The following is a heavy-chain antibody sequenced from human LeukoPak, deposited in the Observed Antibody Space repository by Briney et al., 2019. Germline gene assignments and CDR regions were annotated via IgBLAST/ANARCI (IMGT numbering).Heavy chain of an antibody. CDR2: IIPIFGTA. CDR1: GGTFSSYA. CDR3: AREYFHYYYMDV. Sequence: ASVKVSCKASGGTFSSYAISWVRQAPGQGLEWMGGIIPIFGTANYAQKFQGRVTITADESTSTAYMELSSLRSEDTAVYYCAREYFHYYYMDVWGKGTTVTISS. V-gene: IGHV1-69*01. J-gene: IGHJ6*03.